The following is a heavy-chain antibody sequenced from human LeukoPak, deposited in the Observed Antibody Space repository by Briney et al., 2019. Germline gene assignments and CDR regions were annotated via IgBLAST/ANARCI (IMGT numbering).Heavy chain of an antibody. J-gene: IGHJ4*02. V-gene: IGHV3-72*01. CDR3: VRVGNRDGYPFFDS. Sequence: PGGSLRLSCAASGFTFSDHYMDWVRQAPGKGLEWVGRIRNKANRYTTAYAASVKGRFTISRDNSNNSLYLQMNSLETEDTAVYYCVRVGNRDGYPFFDSWGQGTLVTGSS. CDR1: GFTFSDHY. D-gene: IGHD5-24*01. CDR2: IRNKANRYTT.